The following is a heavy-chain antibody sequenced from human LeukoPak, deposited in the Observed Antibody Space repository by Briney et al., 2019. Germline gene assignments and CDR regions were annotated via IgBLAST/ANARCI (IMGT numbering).Heavy chain of an antibody. D-gene: IGHD4-17*01. Sequence: SETLSLTCTASGGSISSYYWSWIRQPPGKGLEWIGYIYYSGSTNYNPSLKSRVTISVDTSKNQFSLKLSSVTAADTAVYHCARRGMYGDYDTHNWFDPWGQGTLVTVSS. CDR3: ARRGMYGDYDTHNWFDP. CDR2: IYYSGST. J-gene: IGHJ5*02. V-gene: IGHV4-59*08. CDR1: GGSISSYY.